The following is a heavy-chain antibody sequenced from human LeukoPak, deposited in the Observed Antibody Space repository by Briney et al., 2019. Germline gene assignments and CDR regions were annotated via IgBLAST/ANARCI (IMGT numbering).Heavy chain of an antibody. D-gene: IGHD4-23*01. CDR1: GFTFSSYW. V-gene: IGHV3-64*01. CDR2: ISSNGGST. J-gene: IGHJ6*03. Sequence: HPGGSLRLSCEASGFTFSSYWMHWVRQAPGKGLEYVSAISSNGGSTYYANSVKGRFTISRDNSKNTLYLQMGSLRAEDMAVYYCARGPAPVGLPYYYYYMDVWGKGTTVTISS. CDR3: ARGPAPVGLPYYYYYMDV.